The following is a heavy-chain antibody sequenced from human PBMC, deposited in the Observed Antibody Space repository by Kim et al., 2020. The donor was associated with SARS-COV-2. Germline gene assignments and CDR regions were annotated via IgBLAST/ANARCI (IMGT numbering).Heavy chain of an antibody. CDR2: DT. J-gene: IGHJ4*02. CDR3: ARDREGAFDY. Sequence: DTYYADSVKGRFTISREKAMSSVFHQMNSLRAGDTAVYYCARDREGAFDYWGQGTLVTVSS. V-gene: IGHV3-13*01.